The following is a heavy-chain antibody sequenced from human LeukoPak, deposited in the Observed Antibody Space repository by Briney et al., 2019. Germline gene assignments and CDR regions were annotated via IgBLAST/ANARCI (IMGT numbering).Heavy chain of an antibody. CDR3: ASGYYGSGID. J-gene: IGHJ4*02. Sequence: PSETLSLTCAVYGGSFSGYYWSWIRQPPGKGLEWIGEINHSGSTNYNPSLKSRVTISVGTSKNQFSLKLSSVTAADTAVYYCASGYYGSGIDWGQGTLVTVSS. D-gene: IGHD3-10*01. CDR2: INHSGST. V-gene: IGHV4-34*01. CDR1: GGSFSGYY.